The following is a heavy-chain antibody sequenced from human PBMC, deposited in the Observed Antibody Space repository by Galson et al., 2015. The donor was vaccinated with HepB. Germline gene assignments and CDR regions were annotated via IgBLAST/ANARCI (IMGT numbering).Heavy chain of an antibody. CDR3: ATAPIAAAGSYYYDYMDV. CDR1: GYTLTELS. J-gene: IGHJ6*03. D-gene: IGHD6-13*01. CDR2: FDPEDGET. V-gene: IGHV1-24*01. Sequence: SVKVSCKVSGYTLTELSMHWVRQAPGKGLEWMGGFDPEDGETIYAQKFQGRVTMTEDTSTDTAYMELSSLRSEDTAVYYCATAPIAAAGSYYYDYMDVWGKGTTVTVSS.